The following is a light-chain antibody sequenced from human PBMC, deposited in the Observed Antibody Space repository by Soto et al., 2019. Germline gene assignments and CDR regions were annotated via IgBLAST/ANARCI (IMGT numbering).Light chain of an antibody. Sequence: EVMLTQSPGTLSLSPGERATLSCRASQSVSSNYLAWYQQKSGQAPRILIYGASNRATGIPDRFSGSGSGTDFTLTIRRLATEDFAVYYCQQYDTSPRTFGQGTKVEFK. V-gene: IGKV3-20*01. CDR3: QQYDTSPRT. CDR2: GAS. CDR1: QSVSSNY. J-gene: IGKJ1*01.